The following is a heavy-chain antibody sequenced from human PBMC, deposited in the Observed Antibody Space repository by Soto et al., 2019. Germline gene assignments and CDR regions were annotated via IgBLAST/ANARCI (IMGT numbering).Heavy chain of an antibody. CDR1: GYTFTSYT. J-gene: IGHJ4*02. CDR2: INAGNGRE. V-gene: IGHV1-3*01. Sequence: GASVKVSCKTSGYTFTSYTLHWVRQAPGQGLEWMGWINAGNGREKYSQRFQDRVSLSTDKSATTAYMELRSLRSEDTAVYYCARGGGWVGEASFDSWGQGTQVTVSS. CDR3: ARGGGWVGEASFDS. D-gene: IGHD3-10*01.